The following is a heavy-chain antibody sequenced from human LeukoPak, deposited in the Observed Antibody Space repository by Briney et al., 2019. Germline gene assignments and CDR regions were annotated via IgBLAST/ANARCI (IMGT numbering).Heavy chain of an antibody. CDR2: INHSGST. D-gene: IGHD3-3*01. CDR1: VGSFSGYY. Sequence: SETLSLTCAVYVGSFSGYYWSWIRQPPGKGLEWIGEINHSGSTNYNPSLKSRVTISVDTSKNQFSLKLSSVTAADTAVYYCARGGVYYDFWSGYYRPRPTSNWFDPWGQGTLVTVSS. CDR3: ARGGVYYDFWSGYYRPRPTSNWFDP. J-gene: IGHJ5*02. V-gene: IGHV4-34*01.